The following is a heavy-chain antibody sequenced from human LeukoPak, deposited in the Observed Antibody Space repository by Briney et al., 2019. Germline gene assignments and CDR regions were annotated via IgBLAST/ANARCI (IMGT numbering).Heavy chain of an antibody. J-gene: IGHJ4*02. CDR1: GFTFSSYA. V-gene: IGHV3-30*04. CDR3: ARIGIAVEDFDY. D-gene: IGHD6-19*01. Sequence: GGSLRLSCAASGFTFSSYAMHWVRQAPGKGPEWVAVISYDGSNKYYADSVKGRFTISRDNSKNTLYLQMNSLRAEDTAVYYCARIGIAVEDFDYWGQGTLVTVSS. CDR2: ISYDGSNK.